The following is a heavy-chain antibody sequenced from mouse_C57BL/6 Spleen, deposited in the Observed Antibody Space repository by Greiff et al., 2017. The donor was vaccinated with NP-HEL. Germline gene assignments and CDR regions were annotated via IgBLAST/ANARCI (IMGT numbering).Heavy chain of an antibody. CDR3: ALYDYDHYYYGD. CDR1: GFNIKDYY. Sequence: VQLQQSGAELVKPGASVKLSCTASGFNIKDYYMHWVKQRTEQGLEWIGRIDPEDGETKYAPQFQGKATITADTSSNTSYLQLSSLTSEDTAVYYCALYDYDHYYYGDWGKGTTLTVSS. CDR2: IDPEDGET. J-gene: IGHJ2*01. V-gene: IGHV14-2*01. D-gene: IGHD2-4*01.